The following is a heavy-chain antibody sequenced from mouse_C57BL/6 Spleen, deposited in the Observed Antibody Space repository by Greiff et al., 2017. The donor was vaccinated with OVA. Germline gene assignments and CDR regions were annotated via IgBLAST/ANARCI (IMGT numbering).Heavy chain of an antibody. J-gene: IGHJ1*03. V-gene: IGHV1-4*01. CDR2: INTSSGYP. D-gene: IGHD1-1*01. Sequence: QVQLQQSGAELARPGASVKMSCKASGYTFTSYTMHWVKQRPGQGLEWIGYINTSSGYPKYNQKFKDKATLTADKSSSTAYMQLSSLTSEDSAVYYCARETTVVATRWYFDVWGTGTTVTVSS. CDR3: ARETTVVATRWYFDV. CDR1: GYTFTSYT.